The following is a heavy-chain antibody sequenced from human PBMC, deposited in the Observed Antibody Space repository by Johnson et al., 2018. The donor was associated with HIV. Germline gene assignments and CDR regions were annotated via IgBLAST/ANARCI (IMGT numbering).Heavy chain of an antibody. D-gene: IGHD2-21*02. J-gene: IGHJ3*02. CDR1: GFTVSSNY. CDR2: LYSGGST. V-gene: IGHV3-66*01. Sequence: EVQLVESGGGLVPPGGSLRLSCAASGFTVSSNYLSWVRQAPGKGLEWVSVLYSGGSTYYAASVKGRFTISRDNSKNTLYLQMNSLRAEETAVYYCARDHRAYCGGDCYSDAFDIWGQGTMVTVSS. CDR3: ARDHRAYCGGDCYSDAFDI.